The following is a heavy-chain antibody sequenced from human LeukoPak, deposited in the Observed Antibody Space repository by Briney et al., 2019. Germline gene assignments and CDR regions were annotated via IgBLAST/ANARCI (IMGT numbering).Heavy chain of an antibody. CDR3: ARATDIVGTT. Sequence: ASVKVSCKTSGYTFISSYIHWVRQAPGQGLEWIGIINPSGGSTIYAQNFQGRVTITRDTSTSTVYMELSSLRFEDTAVYYCARATDIVGTTWGQGTLVTVSS. V-gene: IGHV1-46*01. J-gene: IGHJ4*02. D-gene: IGHD1-26*01. CDR1: GYTFISSY. CDR2: INPSGGST.